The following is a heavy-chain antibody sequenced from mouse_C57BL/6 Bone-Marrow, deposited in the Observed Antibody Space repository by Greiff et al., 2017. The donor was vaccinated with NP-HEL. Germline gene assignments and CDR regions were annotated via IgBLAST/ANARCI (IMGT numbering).Heavy chain of an antibody. CDR2: IYPRSGNT. V-gene: IGHV1-81*01. Sequence: VQLQESGAELARPGASVKLSCKASGYTFTSYGISWVKQRTGQGLEWIGEIYPRSGNTYYNEKFKGKATLTADKSSSTAYMELRSLTSEDSAVYFCARLSYDVFAYWGQGTLVTVSA. D-gene: IGHD2-12*01. J-gene: IGHJ3*01. CDR3: ARLSYDVFAY. CDR1: GYTFTSYG.